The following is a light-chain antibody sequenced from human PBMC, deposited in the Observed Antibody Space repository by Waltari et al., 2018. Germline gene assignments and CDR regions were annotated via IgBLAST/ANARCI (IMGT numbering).Light chain of an antibody. CDR2: VNSDGSH. J-gene: IGLJ3*02. V-gene: IGLV4-69*01. Sequence: QLVLTQSHSASAFLAAPLTPTCTLSSGLTSDVITWLHQHPEQGPRYMLKVNSDGSHSKGDEIPDLFSCSRSWAERYLIISSLQSEDEADYYCQAGGHGTWVFGGGTKLTVL. CDR1: SGLTSDV. CDR3: QAGGHGTWV.